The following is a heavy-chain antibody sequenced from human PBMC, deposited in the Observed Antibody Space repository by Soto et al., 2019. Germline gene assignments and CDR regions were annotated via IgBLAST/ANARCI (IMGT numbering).Heavy chain of an antibody. Sequence: SETLSLTCTVSGGSISSYYWSWIRQPPGKGLEWIGYIYYSGSTNYNPSLKSRVTISVDTSKNQFSLKLSSVTAADTAVYYCARVRYDSSGFDPWGQGTLVTVSS. CDR1: GGSISSYY. CDR3: ARVRYDSSGFDP. D-gene: IGHD3-22*01. CDR2: IYYSGST. V-gene: IGHV4-59*01. J-gene: IGHJ5*02.